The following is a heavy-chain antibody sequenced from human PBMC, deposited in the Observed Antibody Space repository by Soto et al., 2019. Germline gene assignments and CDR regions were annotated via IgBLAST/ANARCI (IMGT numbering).Heavy chain of an antibody. V-gene: IGHV4-31*03. CDR1: GGSISSGGYY. CDR3: ARDKSLPTQYYYYYGMDV. Sequence: NPSETLSLTCTVSGGSISSGGYYWSWIRQHPGKGLEWIGYIYYSGSTYYNPSLKSRVTISVDTSKNQFSLKLSSVTAADTAVYYCARDKSLPTQYYYYYGMDVWGQGTTVTVSS. D-gene: IGHD1-1*01. J-gene: IGHJ6*02. CDR2: IYYSGST.